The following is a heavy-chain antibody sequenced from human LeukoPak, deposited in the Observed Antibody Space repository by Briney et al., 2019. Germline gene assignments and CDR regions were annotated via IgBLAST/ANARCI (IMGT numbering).Heavy chain of an antibody. J-gene: IGHJ3*02. CDR3: AKDLEQLVPPIDAFDI. Sequence: PGGSLRLSCAASGFTFSSYGMHWVRQAPGKGLEWVAVISYDGSNKYYADSVKGRFTISRDNSKNTLYLQMNSLRAEDTAVYYCAKDLEQLVPPIDAFDIWGQGTMVTVSS. CDR2: ISYDGSNK. V-gene: IGHV3-30*18. CDR1: GFTFSSYG. D-gene: IGHD6-13*01.